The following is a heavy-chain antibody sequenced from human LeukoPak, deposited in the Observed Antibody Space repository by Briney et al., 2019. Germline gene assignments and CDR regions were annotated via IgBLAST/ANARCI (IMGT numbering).Heavy chain of an antibody. Sequence: ASVKVSRKASGGTFSSYAISWVRQAPGQGLEWMGRIIPILGIANYAQKFQGRVTITADKSTSTAYMELSSLRSEDTAVYYCARDMIYYSWFDPWGQGTLVTVSS. CDR2: IIPILGIA. CDR1: GGTFSSYA. V-gene: IGHV1-69*04. J-gene: IGHJ5*02. D-gene: IGHD3-22*01. CDR3: ARDMIYYSWFDP.